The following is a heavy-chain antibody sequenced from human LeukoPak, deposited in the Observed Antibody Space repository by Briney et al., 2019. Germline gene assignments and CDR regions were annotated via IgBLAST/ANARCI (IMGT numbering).Heavy chain of an antibody. D-gene: IGHD4-17*01. CDR2: ISGSGGST. CDR1: GFTFRSFA. CDR3: ARLRSAAFDI. Sequence: GGSLRLSCAASGFTFRSFAVSWVRQAPGKGLEWVSAISGSGGSTYYADSVKGRFSISRDNSKNTLNLQMNSLRAEDTAVYYCARLRSAAFDIWGQGTMVTVSS. V-gene: IGHV3-23*01. J-gene: IGHJ3*02.